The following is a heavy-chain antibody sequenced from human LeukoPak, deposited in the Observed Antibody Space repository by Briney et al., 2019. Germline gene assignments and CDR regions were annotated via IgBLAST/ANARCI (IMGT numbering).Heavy chain of an antibody. V-gene: IGHV3-7*01. CDR2: IKQDGSEK. D-gene: IGHD5-12*01. CDR3: ARASQGSWLHYYYYYMDV. Sequence: GGSLRLSCGASGFTFSSSWMTWVRQAPGKGLGWVANIKQDGSEKYYVDSVKGRFTISRDNAKNSLYLQMNSLRAEDTAVYYCARASQGSWLHYYYYYMDVWGKGTTVTVSS. J-gene: IGHJ6*03. CDR1: GFTFSSSW.